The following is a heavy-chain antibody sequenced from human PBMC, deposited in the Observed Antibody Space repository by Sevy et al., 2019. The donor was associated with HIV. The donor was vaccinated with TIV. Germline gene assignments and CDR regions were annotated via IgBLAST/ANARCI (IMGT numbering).Heavy chain of an antibody. J-gene: IGHJ3*02. Sequence: GGSLRLPCAASGFTVSSNYMSWVRQAPGKGLEWVSVIYSGGSTYYADSVKGRFTISRDNSKNTLYLQMNSLRAEDTAVYYCARDTIAAAGTGAFDIWGQGTMVTVSS. CDR1: GFTVSSNY. D-gene: IGHD6-13*01. CDR2: IYSGGST. V-gene: IGHV3-53*01. CDR3: ARDTIAAAGTGAFDI.